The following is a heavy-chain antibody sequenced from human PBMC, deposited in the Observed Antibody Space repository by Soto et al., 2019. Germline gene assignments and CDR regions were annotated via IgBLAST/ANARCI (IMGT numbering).Heavy chain of an antibody. CDR2: FYYSGST. CDR1: GGSISSGTYS. Sequence: TSDTLSLTCTVSGGSISSGTYSWGWIRQPPGKGLEWIGTFYYSGSTYYNPSLKSRVTISVDTSKNQFSLKVSSVTAADTAVYYCARLGGYCTTSCYGYYAMDVWGQGTTVTVSS. CDR3: ARLGGYCTTSCYGYYAMDV. D-gene: IGHD2-8*01. J-gene: IGHJ6*02. V-gene: IGHV4-39*01.